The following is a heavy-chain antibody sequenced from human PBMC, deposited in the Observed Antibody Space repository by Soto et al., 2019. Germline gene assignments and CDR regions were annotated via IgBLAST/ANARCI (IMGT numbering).Heavy chain of an antibody. Sequence: QVQLVQSGAEVKKPGASVKVSCKASGYTFTSYAMHWVRQAPGQRLEWMGWINAGNGNTKYSQKFQGRVTITRDTSASTAYMELSSLRSEDTAVYYCARDGFYCSGGSCYSDYYYYGMDVWGRGTTVTVSS. CDR1: GYTFTSYA. CDR2: INAGNGNT. J-gene: IGHJ6*02. V-gene: IGHV1-3*01. D-gene: IGHD2-15*01. CDR3: ARDGFYCSGGSCYSDYYYYGMDV.